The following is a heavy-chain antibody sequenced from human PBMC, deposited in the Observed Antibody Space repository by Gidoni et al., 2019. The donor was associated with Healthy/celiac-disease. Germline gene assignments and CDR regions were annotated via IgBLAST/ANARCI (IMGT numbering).Heavy chain of an antibody. CDR3: ARLPVVGANPYFDY. Sequence: RVTMTRDTSTSTVYMELSSLRSEDTAVYYCARLPVVGANPYFDYWGQGTLVTVSS. D-gene: IGHD1-26*01. V-gene: IGHV1-46*03. J-gene: IGHJ4*02.